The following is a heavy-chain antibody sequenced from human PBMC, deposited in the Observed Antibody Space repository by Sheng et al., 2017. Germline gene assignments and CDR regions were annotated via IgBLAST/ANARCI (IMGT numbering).Heavy chain of an antibody. V-gene: IGHV4-34*01. CDR1: GGSFSGYY. Sequence: QVQLQQWGAGLLKPSETLSLTCAVYGGSFSGYYWSWIRQPPGKGLEWIGEINHSGSTNYNPSLKSRVTISVDTSKNQFSLKLSSVTAADTAVYYCARGRSHRGIAARRADWFDPWGQGTLVTVSS. D-gene: IGHD6-6*01. CDR2: INHSGST. J-gene: IGHJ5*02. CDR3: ARGRSHRGIAARRADWFDP.